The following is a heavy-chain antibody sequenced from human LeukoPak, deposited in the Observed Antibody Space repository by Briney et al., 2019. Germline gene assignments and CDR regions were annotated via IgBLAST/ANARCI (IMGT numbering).Heavy chain of an antibody. Sequence: RAGGSLRLSCAASGFTFSSYAMSWVRQAPGKGLEWVSAISGSSSTIYYADSVKGRFTISRDNAKNSLYLQMNSLRAEDTAVYYCAKNIRVTAPTPYYFDYWGQGTLVTVSS. CDR1: GFTFSSYA. J-gene: IGHJ4*02. CDR2: ISGSSSTI. V-gene: IGHV3-23*01. CDR3: AKNIRVTAPTPYYFDY. D-gene: IGHD2-21*02.